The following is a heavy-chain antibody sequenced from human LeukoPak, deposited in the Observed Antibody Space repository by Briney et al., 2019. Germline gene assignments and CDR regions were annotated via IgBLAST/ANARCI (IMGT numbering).Heavy chain of an antibody. CDR1: GGSISSYY. CDR2: IYYSGST. CDR3: ARASGYSYPYYYGMDV. J-gene: IGHJ6*02. V-gene: IGHV4-59*01. D-gene: IGHD5-18*01. Sequence: SETLSLTCTVSGGSISSYYWSWIRQPPGKGLEWIGYIYYSGSTNYSPSLKSRVTISVDTSKNQFSLKLSSVTAADTAMYYCARASGYSYPYYYGMDVWGQGTTVTVSS.